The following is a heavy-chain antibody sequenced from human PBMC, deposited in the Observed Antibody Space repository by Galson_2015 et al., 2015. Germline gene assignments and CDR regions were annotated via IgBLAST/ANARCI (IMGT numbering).Heavy chain of an antibody. CDR3: ARGYGSGSCLDY. V-gene: IGHV3-7*01. CDR2: IKPDGSDE. CDR1: GFTFRNYW. Sequence: SLRLSCAASGFTFRNYWMSWVRQAPRKGLEWVANIKPDGSDEYYVDSVEGRFTISRDNAKNSLYLQMNSLRAEDTAVYYCARGYGSGSCLDYWGQGTLVTVSS. J-gene: IGHJ4*02. D-gene: IGHD3-10*01.